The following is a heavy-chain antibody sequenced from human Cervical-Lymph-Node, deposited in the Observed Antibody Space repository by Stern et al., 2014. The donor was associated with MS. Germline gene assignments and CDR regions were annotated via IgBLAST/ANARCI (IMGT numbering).Heavy chain of an antibody. J-gene: IGHJ4*02. CDR3: ARGRYSSGWYLYVY. Sequence: VQLEESGGGVVQPGRSLRLSCTASGFTFSNYAMHWVRQAPGRGLEWVSVVWSDGNDQYYADSVKGRFTISRDNSKNTLYLQMNSLRTEDTAVYFCARGRYSSGWYLYVYWGQGTQVTVSS. CDR2: VWSDGNDQ. D-gene: IGHD6-19*01. V-gene: IGHV3-33*01. CDR1: GFTFSNYA.